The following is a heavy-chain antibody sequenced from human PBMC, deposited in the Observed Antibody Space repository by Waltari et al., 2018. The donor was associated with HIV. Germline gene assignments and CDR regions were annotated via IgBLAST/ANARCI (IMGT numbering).Heavy chain of an antibody. CDR2: LDPKTGGP. CDR1: GYTFTDYY. CDR3: ARDISSGWYYLRF. D-gene: IGHD6-19*01. J-gene: IGHJ4*02. V-gene: IGHV1-2*02. Sequence: QVQLLQSGAEVKKPGASVKLSCKASGYTFTDYYVHWVRQAPGQGLEWMGWLDPKTGGPNYARKFQARVTMTRDTSISTAYMELDRLTSDDTAVYYCARDISSGWYYLRFWGQGTLLTVSS.